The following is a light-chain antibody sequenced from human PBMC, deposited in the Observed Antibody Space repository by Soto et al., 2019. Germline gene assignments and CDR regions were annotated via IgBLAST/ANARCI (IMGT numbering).Light chain of an antibody. CDR3: AAWDDSLNAHYV. CDR2: SNN. V-gene: IGLV1-44*01. J-gene: IGLJ1*01. CDR1: SSNIGSNT. Sequence: QPVLTQPPSASGTPGQRVTISCSGSSSNIGSNTVNWYQQLPGTAPKLLIYSNNQRPSGVPDRFSGSKSGTSASLAISGLQSEDEADYYCAAWDDSLNAHYVFGTGTKLTVL.